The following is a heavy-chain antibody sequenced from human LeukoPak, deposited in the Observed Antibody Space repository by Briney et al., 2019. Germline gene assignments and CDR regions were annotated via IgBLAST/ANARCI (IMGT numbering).Heavy chain of an antibody. CDR1: GGSFSGYY. Sequence: PSETLSLTCAVYGGSFSGYYWSWIRQPPGKGLEWVANIKQDGSEKYYVDSVKGRFTISRDNAKNSLYLQMNSLRAEDTAVYYCARAPVLRYFDWFSNWFDPWGQGTLVTVSS. CDR3: ARAPVLRYFDWFSNWFDP. D-gene: IGHD3-9*01. J-gene: IGHJ5*02. V-gene: IGHV3-7*01. CDR2: IKQDGSEK.